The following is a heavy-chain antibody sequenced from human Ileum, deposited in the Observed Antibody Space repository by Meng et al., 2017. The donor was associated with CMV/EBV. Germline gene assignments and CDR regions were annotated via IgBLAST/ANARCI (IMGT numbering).Heavy chain of an antibody. V-gene: IGHV3-23*01. J-gene: IGHJ6*02. Sequence: GGSLRLSCVASGFSFSNYPMSWVRQAPGMGLEWVAGLSASGISRYDADSVNGRFIISRDNSKNTLFLQMKSLRVEDTAIYYCASPFWYCGGDCYSSSLVARDVWGQGTTVTVSS. CDR2: LSASGISR. CDR3: ASPFWYCGGDCYSSSLVARDV. D-gene: IGHD2-21*01. CDR1: GFSFSNYP.